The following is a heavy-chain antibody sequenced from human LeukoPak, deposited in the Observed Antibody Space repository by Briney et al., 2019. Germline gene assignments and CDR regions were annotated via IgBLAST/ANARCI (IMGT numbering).Heavy chain of an antibody. CDR3: AKVAVEYSSSSWTDY. CDR1: GFTFSSYG. D-gene: IGHD6-6*01. J-gene: IGHJ4*02. CDR2: ISYDGGNK. V-gene: IGHV3-30*18. Sequence: GGSLRLSCAASGFTFSSYGMHWVRQAPGKGLEWVAVISYDGGNKYYADSVKGRFTISRDNSKNTLYLQMNSLRAEDTAVYYCAKVAVEYSSSSWTDYWGQGTLVTVSS.